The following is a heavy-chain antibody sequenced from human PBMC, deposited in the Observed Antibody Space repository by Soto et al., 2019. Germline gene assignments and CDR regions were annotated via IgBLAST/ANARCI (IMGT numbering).Heavy chain of an antibody. V-gene: IGHV3-30-3*01. Sequence: QVQLVESGGGVVQPGRSLRLSCAASGFTFSSYAMHWVRQAPGKGLEWVAVISYDGSNKYYADSVKGRFTISRDNSKNTLYLQMNSLRAEDTAVYYCARDGGYSSSFIPFDYWGQGTLVTVSS. CDR2: ISYDGSNK. J-gene: IGHJ4*02. D-gene: IGHD6-13*01. CDR3: ARDGGYSSSFIPFDY. CDR1: GFTFSSYA.